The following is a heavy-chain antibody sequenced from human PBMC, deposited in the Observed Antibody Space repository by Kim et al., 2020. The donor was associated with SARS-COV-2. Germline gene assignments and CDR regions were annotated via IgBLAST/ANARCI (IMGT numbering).Heavy chain of an antibody. D-gene: IGHD6-19*01. V-gene: IGHV3-21*01. CDR1: GFTFSTYS. CDR3: ARPEEQWP. Sequence: GGSLRLSCTASGFTFSTYSMNWVRQAPGMGLEWVSFISSSSGYMCYADSVKDRFTISRDNAKNSLYLQMSSLRAEDTAVYYCARPEEQWPWGQGTLVTVSS. CDR2: ISSSSGYM. J-gene: IGHJ4*02.